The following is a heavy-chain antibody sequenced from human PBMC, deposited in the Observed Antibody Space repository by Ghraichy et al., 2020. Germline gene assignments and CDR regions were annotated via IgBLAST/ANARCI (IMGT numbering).Heavy chain of an antibody. Sequence: GGYLRLSCTASGFTFSSYWMSWVRQAPGKGLEWVAYIKQDGTDKRYVDSVKGRFTISRDNAKNSLYLQMNSLRAEDTAVYYCATNTDYWGQGTLVTVSS. CDR3: ATNTDY. CDR1: GFTFSSYW. CDR2: IKQDGTDK. V-gene: IGHV3-7*03. J-gene: IGHJ4*02.